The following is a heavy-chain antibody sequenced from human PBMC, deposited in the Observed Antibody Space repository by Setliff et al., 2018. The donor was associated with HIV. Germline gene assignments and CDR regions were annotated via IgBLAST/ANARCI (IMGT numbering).Heavy chain of an antibody. CDR1: GFTFEDYG. CDR2: INWNGGST. CDR3: VRDKWLVPVTFDI. J-gene: IGHJ3*02. D-gene: IGHD6-19*01. V-gene: IGHV3-20*04. Sequence: PGGSLRLSCAVSGFTFEDYGMSWVRQAPGKGLEWVSGINWNGGSTGYVDSVKGRFTISRDNAKNSLYLQMNSLRAEDMALYYCVRDKWLVPVTFDIWGQGTMVTVAS.